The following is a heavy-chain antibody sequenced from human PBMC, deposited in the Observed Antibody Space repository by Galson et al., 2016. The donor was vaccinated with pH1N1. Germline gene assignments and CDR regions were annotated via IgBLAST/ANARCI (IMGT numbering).Heavy chain of an antibody. J-gene: IGHJ4*02. CDR2: ISGSGEST. CDR1: GFTFSNFA. V-gene: IGHV3-23*01. CDR3: LNYDSSGFYYGRLID. Sequence: SLRLSCAASGFTFSNFAMSWVRQAPGKGLEWVSAISGSGESTYYADSVKGRFTISRDNPKNTLYLQLNSLRAGDTAVYYCLNYDSSGFYYGRLIDWGQGTLVTVSS. D-gene: IGHD3-22*01.